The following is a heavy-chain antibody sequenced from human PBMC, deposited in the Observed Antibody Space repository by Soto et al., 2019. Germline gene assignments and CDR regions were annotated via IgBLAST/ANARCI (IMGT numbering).Heavy chain of an antibody. D-gene: IGHD3-10*01. CDR1: GFTVSSNY. Sequence: EVQLVETGGGLIQPGGSLRLSCAASGFTVSSNYISWVRQAPGQGLEWVSLISSGGSAYYADSVKGRFTISRDNSKNTLYLQMNRLRAEDTAVYYGASGVSRGVFNYWGQGTLVSVSS. V-gene: IGHV3-53*02. CDR3: ASGVSRGVFNY. CDR2: ISSGGSA. J-gene: IGHJ4*02.